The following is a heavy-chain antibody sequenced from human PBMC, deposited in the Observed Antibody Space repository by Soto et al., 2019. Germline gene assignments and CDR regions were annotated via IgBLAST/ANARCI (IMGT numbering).Heavy chain of an antibody. CDR3: ASSPSLRYFDWFSFDY. Sequence: PXEALKVTSKGSGHSFTSYWISWVRQMPGKGLEWMGRIDPSASYTNYSPSFQGHVTISADKSISTAYLQWSSLKASDTAMYYCASSPSLRYFDWFSFDYWGQGTLVTVSS. CDR2: IDPSASYT. V-gene: IGHV5-10-1*01. J-gene: IGHJ4*02. D-gene: IGHD3-9*01. CDR1: GHSFTSYW.